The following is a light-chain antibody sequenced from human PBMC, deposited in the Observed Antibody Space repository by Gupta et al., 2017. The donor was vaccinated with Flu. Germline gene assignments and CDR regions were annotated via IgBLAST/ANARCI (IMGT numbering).Light chain of an antibody. V-gene: IGLV1-44*01. CDR3: AAWDDSLTAWV. Sequence: QSVLTQPPSASGNPGQTVTVSCSGSSSNIGSKTVNWYQQFSGTAPRLLIYYNNRRPSGVPDRFSGSTSGSSASLAISGLQSEDEATYFCAAWDDSLTAWVFGGGTQLTVL. CDR1: SSNIGSKT. CDR2: YNN. J-gene: IGLJ3*02.